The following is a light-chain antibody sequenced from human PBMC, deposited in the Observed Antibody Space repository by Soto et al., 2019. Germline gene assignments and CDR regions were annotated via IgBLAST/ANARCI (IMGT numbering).Light chain of an antibody. CDR3: QPYNSY. CDR1: QSISRL. J-gene: IGKJ4*01. V-gene: IGKV1-5*01. Sequence: DIQMTQSPSTLSASVGDRVTNTCRASQSISRLLAWYQQKPGKAPKLLIYDASSLESGVPSRFSGSGSGTEFTLTISSLQPDDFATYYCQPYNSYFGGGTKVEIK. CDR2: DAS.